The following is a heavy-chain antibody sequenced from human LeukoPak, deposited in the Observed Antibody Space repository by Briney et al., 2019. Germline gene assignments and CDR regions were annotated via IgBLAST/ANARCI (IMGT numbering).Heavy chain of an antibody. J-gene: IGHJ4*02. CDR3: AKIVSRSN. Sequence: QTGGSLRLSCAASGLTFSSYSMNWVRQAPGKGLEWISYISSGGGGTYYADSVKGRFTISRDNAKNSLYLQMNSLRAEDTGVYYCAKIVSRSNWGQGTLVTVSS. CDR1: GLTFSSYS. V-gene: IGHV3-48*04. CDR2: ISSGGGGT. D-gene: IGHD1-26*01.